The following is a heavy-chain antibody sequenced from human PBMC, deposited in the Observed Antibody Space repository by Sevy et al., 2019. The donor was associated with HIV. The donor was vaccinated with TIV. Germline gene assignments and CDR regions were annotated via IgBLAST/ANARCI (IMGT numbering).Heavy chain of an antibody. CDR2: IYPGDSDT. CDR3: ARLLCSGGSCYSDYYYGMDV. J-gene: IGHJ6*02. CDR1: GYSFTSYW. Sequence: GEPLKISCKGSGYSFTSYWIGWVRQMPGKGLEWMGIIYPGDSDTRYSPSFQGQVTISADKSISTAYLQWSSLKASDTAMYYCARLLCSGGSCYSDYYYGMDVWGQGTTVTVSS. V-gene: IGHV5-51*01. D-gene: IGHD2-15*01.